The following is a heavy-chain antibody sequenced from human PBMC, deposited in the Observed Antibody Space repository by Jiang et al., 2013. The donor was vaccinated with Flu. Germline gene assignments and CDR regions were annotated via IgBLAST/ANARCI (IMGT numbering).Heavy chain of an antibody. CDR2: ISPHNGNT. D-gene: IGHD1-14*01. J-gene: IGHJ4*02. V-gene: IGHV1-18*01. CDR1: GYTVTTYN. Sequence: GAEVKKPGASVKVSCKASGYTVTTYNIAWVRQAPGQGLEWMGWISPHNGNTNFAQVLQGRVTLTTDTSTNTAYMELRSLRSDDTAVYYCARERTETCFDYWGQGTLVTV. CDR3: ARERTETCFDY.